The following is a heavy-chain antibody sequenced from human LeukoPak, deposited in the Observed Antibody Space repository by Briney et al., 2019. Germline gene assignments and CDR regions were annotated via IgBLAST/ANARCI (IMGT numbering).Heavy chain of an antibody. V-gene: IGHV4-34*01. J-gene: IGHJ5*02. CDR2: INHSGST. Sequence: SETLSLTCAVYGGSLSAYYWTWLRQPPGKGLEWIGEINHSGSTNYNPSLKSRVTISMDTSKTQFSLRLRSVTAADTAMYYCARVERYNGDYGWFDPWGQGTLVTVSS. CDR1: GGSLSAYY. D-gene: IGHD4-17*01. CDR3: ARVERYNGDYGWFDP.